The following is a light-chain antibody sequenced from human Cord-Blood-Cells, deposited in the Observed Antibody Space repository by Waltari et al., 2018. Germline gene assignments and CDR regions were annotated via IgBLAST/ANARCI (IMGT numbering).Light chain of an antibody. CDR2: EGS. Sequence: QSALTQPDSVSGSPGQSITIPCTGTSSDVGSYNLVSWYQQHPGKAPKLMIYEGSKRPSGVSNRFSGSKSGNTASLTISGLQAEDEADYYCFSYAGSSTGVFGGGTKLTVL. CDR1: SSDVGSYNL. V-gene: IGLV2-23*01. J-gene: IGLJ3*02. CDR3: FSYAGSSTGV.